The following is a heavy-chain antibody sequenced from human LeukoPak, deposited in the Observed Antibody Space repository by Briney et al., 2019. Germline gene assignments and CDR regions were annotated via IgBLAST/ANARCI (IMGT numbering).Heavy chain of an antibody. CDR3: ARENRWELLGAFDI. Sequence: PGGSLRLSCAASGFTFSSYAMHWVRQAPGKGLEWVAVISYDGSNKYYADSVKGRFTISRDNSKNTLYLQMNSLRAEDTAVYYCARENRWELLGAFDIWGQGTMVTVSS. J-gene: IGHJ3*02. V-gene: IGHV3-30-3*01. CDR2: ISYDGSNK. D-gene: IGHD1-26*01. CDR1: GFTFSSYA.